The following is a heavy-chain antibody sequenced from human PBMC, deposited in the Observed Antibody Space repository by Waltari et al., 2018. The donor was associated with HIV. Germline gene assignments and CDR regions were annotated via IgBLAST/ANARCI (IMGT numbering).Heavy chain of an antibody. V-gene: IGHV3-9*01. CDR1: GFDLGVYA. CDR3: AKDILLGRGAPPQTGYYLDG. J-gene: IGHJ6*02. D-gene: IGHD5-12*01. CDR2: ITWDSDRH. Sequence: DVQLVESGGGLVQPGGSLRLSCAAYGFDLGVYAMHSVRLAPGKGLEWFSSITWDSDRHGSEDSLKGRFTIARDNAKNFLTLQMNSLRPEDTAVYYCAKDILLGRGAPPQTGYYLDGWGQGISVTVSS.